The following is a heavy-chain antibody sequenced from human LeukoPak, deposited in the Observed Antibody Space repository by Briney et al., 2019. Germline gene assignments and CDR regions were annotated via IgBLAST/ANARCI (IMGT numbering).Heavy chain of an antibody. CDR1: GFAFSSYS. V-gene: IGHV3-21*01. CDR2: ISSSSSYI. CDR3: AREVLSGSYYCDAFDI. J-gene: IGHJ3*02. D-gene: IGHD1-26*01. Sequence: GGSLRLSCAASGFAFSSYSMNWVRQAPGKGLEWVSSISSSSSYIYYADSVKGRFTISRDNAKNSLYLQMNSQRAEDTAVYYCAREVLSGSYYCDAFDIWGQGTMVTVSS.